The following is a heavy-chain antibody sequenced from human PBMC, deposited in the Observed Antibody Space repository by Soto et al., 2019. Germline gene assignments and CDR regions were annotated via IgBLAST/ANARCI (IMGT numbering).Heavy chain of an antibody. CDR1: GFTFSSYS. CDR2: ISSSSSYI. V-gene: IGHV3-21*01. Sequence: GGSLRLSCAASGFTFSSYSMNWVRQAPGKGLEWVSSISSSSSYIYYADSVKGRFTISRDNAKNSLYLQMNSLRAEDTAVYYCARDSDDSSGYFDYWGQGTLVTVSS. D-gene: IGHD3-22*01. CDR3: ARDSDDSSGYFDY. J-gene: IGHJ4*02.